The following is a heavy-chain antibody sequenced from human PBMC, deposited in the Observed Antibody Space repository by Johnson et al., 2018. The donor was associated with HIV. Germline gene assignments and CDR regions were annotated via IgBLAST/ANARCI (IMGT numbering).Heavy chain of an antibody. J-gene: IGHJ3*02. Sequence: VQLVESGGGVVQPGRSMRLSCAASGFSFSTTWMHWVRQAPGEGLVWVANINSDGSHIAYADSVRGRFTISRDNAKNTLVLQMNSLRGEDTAVYYCTGDGPRDAFDIWGQGTVVIVSS. CDR3: TGDGPRDAFDI. V-gene: IGHV3-74*03. CDR1: GFSFSTTW. CDR2: INSDGSHI.